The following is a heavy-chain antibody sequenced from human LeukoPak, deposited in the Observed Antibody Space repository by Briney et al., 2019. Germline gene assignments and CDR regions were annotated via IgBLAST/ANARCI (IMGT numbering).Heavy chain of an antibody. D-gene: IGHD4-17*01. CDR1: GFTFSTYA. Sequence: GGSLRLSCAASGFTFSTYAMSWVRQAPGKGLEWVSTITGSGNTAYYADSVKGRFTISRDNAKNSLYLQMNSLRAEDTAVYYCARDLDYGDCFDYWGQGTLVTVSS. CDR2: ITGSGNTA. V-gene: IGHV3-23*01. J-gene: IGHJ4*02. CDR3: ARDLDYGDCFDY.